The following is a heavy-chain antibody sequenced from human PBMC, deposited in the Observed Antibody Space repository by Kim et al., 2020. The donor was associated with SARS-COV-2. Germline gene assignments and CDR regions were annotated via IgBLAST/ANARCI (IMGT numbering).Heavy chain of an antibody. CDR1: GYTFTGYY. Sequence: ASVKVSCKASGYTFTGYYMHWVRQAPGQGLEWMGRINPNSGGTNYAQKFQGRVTMTRDTSISTAYMELSRLRSDDTAVYYCARGGRYYYDTPLSYYYGMDVWGQGTTVTVSS. CDR2: INPNSGGT. CDR3: ARGGRYYYDTPLSYYYGMDV. V-gene: IGHV1-2*06. J-gene: IGHJ6*02. D-gene: IGHD3-22*01.